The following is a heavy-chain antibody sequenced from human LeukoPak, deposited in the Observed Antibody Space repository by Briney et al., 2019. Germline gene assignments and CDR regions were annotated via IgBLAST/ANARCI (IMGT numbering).Heavy chain of an antibody. V-gene: IGHV4-39*07. CDR1: GASVTTYPYY. Sequence: PSETLSLTCSVSGASVTTYPYYWTWIRQPPGRGLGWIGRVTYTGNTFYNPSLQSRVTIPIDASKNQFSLNLSSVTAADTAIYFCARTPTGFPNCFDSWGRGTPVTVSS. CDR3: ARTPTGFPNCFDS. CDR2: VTYTGNT. D-gene: IGHD3-9*01. J-gene: IGHJ5*01.